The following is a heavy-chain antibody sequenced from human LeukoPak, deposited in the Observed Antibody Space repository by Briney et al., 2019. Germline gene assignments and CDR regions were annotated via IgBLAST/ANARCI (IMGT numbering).Heavy chain of an antibody. D-gene: IGHD3-10*01. Sequence: SETLSLTCTVSNGSISSSSDYWGWIRQPPGKGLEWIGSIYYSGITYYNPSLMTRVTISLDTSKNQFSLKLSSVTAADTAVYYCAREVARYDGSGSYGFDYWGQGTLVTVSS. J-gene: IGHJ4*02. CDR2: IYYSGIT. CDR3: AREVARYDGSGSYGFDY. V-gene: IGHV4-39*07. CDR1: NGSISSSSDY.